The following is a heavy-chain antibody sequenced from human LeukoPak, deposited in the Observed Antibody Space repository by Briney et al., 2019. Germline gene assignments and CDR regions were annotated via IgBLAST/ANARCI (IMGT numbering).Heavy chain of an antibody. CDR3: ARANSLTF. CDR2: TSSSTTTI. D-gene: IGHD4-23*01. V-gene: IGHV3-48*02. J-gene: IGHJ4*02. Sequence: GGSLRLSCAASGFTFSWYSMNGVRQAPGKGLEWLSYTSSSTTTIYYADSVKGRFTISRDNPKNSLYLQMNSLRDEDTAVYYCARANSLTFWGQGTLVTVSS. CDR1: GFTFSWYS.